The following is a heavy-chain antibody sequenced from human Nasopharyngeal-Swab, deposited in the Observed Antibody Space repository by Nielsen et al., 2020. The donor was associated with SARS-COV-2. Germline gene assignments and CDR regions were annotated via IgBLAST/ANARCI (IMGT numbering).Heavy chain of an antibody. Sequence: GGSLRLSCAASGFTFSSYSMNWVRQAPGKGLEWVSYISSSSSTIYYADSVKGRFTISRDNAKNSLYLQMNSLRAEGTAVYYCARDGLQPPFDYWGQGTLVTVSS. CDR3: ARDGLQPPFDY. V-gene: IGHV3-48*04. CDR1: GFTFSSYS. CDR2: ISSSSSTI. J-gene: IGHJ4*02.